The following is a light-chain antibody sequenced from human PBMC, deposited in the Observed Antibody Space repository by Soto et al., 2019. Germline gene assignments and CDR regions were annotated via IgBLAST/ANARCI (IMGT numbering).Light chain of an antibody. CDR2: GAS. Sequence: EIVLTHSPGTLSLSPWEIATLSCRASQSVSSSYLAWYQQKPGQAPRLLIYGASSRATGIPDRFSGSGSGTDFTLTISRLEPEDFAVYYCQQYNNWSFITFGHGTRLEIK. J-gene: IGKJ5*01. CDR3: QQYNNWSFIT. V-gene: IGKV3-20*01. CDR1: QSVSSSY.